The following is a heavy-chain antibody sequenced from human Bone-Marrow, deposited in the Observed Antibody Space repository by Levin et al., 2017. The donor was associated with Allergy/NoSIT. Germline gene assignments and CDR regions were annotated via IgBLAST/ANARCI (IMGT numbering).Heavy chain of an antibody. D-gene: IGHD3-3*01. CDR2: IKSDGSGI. V-gene: IGHV3-74*01. CDR3: TRENFWSGWG. J-gene: IGHJ4*02. Sequence: GESLKISCAASGFTFSSYWMHWVRQAPGKGLVWVSRIKSDGSGINYADSVKGRFTISRDNAKNKVYLQMNSLKAEDTAVYYCTRENFWSGWGWGQGTLVTVSS. CDR1: GFTFSSYW.